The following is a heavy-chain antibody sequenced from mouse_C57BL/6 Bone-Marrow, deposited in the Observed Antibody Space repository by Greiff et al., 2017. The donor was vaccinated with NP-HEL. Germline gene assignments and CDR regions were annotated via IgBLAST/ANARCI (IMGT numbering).Heavy chain of an antibody. CDR3: ARMGPYYYGSSYDFDY. CDR2: IDPSDSET. D-gene: IGHD1-1*01. Sequence: VQLQQPGAELVRGGEEGKRGGRVPRSPFPLPPLPFFPPLPLPFLSFICNIDPSDSETHYNQKFKDKATLTVDKSSSTAYMQLSSLTSEDSAVYYCARMGPYYYGSSYDFDYWGQGTTLTVSS. J-gene: IGHJ2*01. V-gene: IGHV1-52*01. CDR1: RSPFPLPP.